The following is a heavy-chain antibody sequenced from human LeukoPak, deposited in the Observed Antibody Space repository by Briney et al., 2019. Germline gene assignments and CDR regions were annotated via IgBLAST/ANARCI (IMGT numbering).Heavy chain of an antibody. D-gene: IGHD6-19*01. J-gene: IGHJ6*04. Sequence: GRSVRLSCAASGFTFSSYSMHWARQAPGKGLEWVTVISDDGGNKFYADSVKGRFTISRDNSKNTLYLQMNTLRAEDTALYYCARVDSSGWLIYGMDVWGEGTTDTVSS. CDR1: GFTFSSYS. V-gene: IGHV3-30*04. CDR3: ARVDSSGWLIYGMDV. CDR2: ISDDGGNK.